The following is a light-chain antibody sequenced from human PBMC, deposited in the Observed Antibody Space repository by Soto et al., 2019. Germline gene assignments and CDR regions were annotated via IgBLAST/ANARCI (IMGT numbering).Light chain of an antibody. V-gene: IGLV2-14*01. CDR2: AVT. CDR3: AAWDDSLNGAV. Sequence: QSALTQPASVSGSPGQSISISCTGTSSDVGAYDYVSWHQQYPGKAPKLIIYAVTNRPSGVPDRFSGSRSGTSASLAISGLQSEDEADYYCAAWDDSLNGAVFGRGTKVTVL. CDR1: SSDVGAYDY. J-gene: IGLJ2*01.